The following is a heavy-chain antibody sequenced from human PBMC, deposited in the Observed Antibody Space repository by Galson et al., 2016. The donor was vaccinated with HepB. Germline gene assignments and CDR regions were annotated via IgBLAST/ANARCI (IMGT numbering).Heavy chain of an antibody. CDR2: VSYNGAHA. CDR1: GFNFNIYD. V-gene: IGHV3-23*01. D-gene: IGHD1-1*01. CDR3: ARWDTSTNWRTQSRVDF. J-gene: IGHJ4*02. Sequence: SLRLSCAASGFNFNIYDMTWVRQAPGKGLEWVSTVSYNGAHAYYAASVKGRFGVSRYNSRNTLYLQINTLRAEDTAVYHWARWDTSTNWRTQSRVDFWGQGTLVAVSS.